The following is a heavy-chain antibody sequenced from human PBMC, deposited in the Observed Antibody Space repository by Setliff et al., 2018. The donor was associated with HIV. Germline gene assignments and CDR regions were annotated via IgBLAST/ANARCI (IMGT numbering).Heavy chain of an antibody. D-gene: IGHD2-8*02. Sequence: PSETLSLTCTVSGGSINSRSYYWAWIRQPPGKGLEWVANIYFSGTPYYNPSLKNRVTISVDTSKNQFSLKLSSVTAADTAVYYCARRGMWSYETGGNPTATFDYWGQGVLVTVS. CDR2: IYFSGTP. CDR1: GGSINSRSYY. CDR3: ARRGMWSYETGGNPTATFDY. V-gene: IGHV4-39*01. J-gene: IGHJ4*02.